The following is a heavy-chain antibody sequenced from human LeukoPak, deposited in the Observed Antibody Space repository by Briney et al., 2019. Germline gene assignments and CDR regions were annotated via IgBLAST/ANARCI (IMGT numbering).Heavy chain of an antibody. V-gene: IGHV3-30*02. D-gene: IGHD5-18*01. CDR3: ASLDVDTAMADY. CDR1: GGTFSSYA. J-gene: IGHJ4*02. CDR2: IRYDGSNK. Sequence: SCKASGGTFSSYAISWVRQAPGKGLEWVAFIRYDGSNKYYADSVKGRFTISRDNSKNTLYLQMNSLRAEDTAVYYCASLDVDTAMADYWGQGTLVTVSS.